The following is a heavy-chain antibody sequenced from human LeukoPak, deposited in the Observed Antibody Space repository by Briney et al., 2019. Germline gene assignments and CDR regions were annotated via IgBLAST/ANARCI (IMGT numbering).Heavy chain of an antibody. J-gene: IGHJ6*03. D-gene: IGHD1-26*01. V-gene: IGHV1-46*01. Sequence: ASVKVSCKASGYTFTSQYMHWVRQAPGQGLEWMGIINPSDGGTNYAQKFQGRVTMTRDTSTSTVYMEVSSLRSEDTAVYYCASSSGGAYYYYMDVWGKGTTVTVSS. CDR3: ASSSGGAYYYYMDV. CDR1: GYTFTSQY. CDR2: INPSDGGT.